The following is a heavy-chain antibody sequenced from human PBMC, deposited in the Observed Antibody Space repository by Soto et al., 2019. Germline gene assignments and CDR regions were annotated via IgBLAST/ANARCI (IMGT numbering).Heavy chain of an antibody. CDR2: IDPSDSYN. V-gene: IGHV5-10-1*01. Sequence: PGESLKISCKGSGYSFTSYWITWVRQMPGKGLEWMGRIDPSDSYNNYSPSFQGHVTISADKSISTAYLQWSSLKASDTAVYYCARLPLSSSAFDCWGQGTLVTVS. J-gene: IGHJ4*02. D-gene: IGHD3-10*01. CDR1: GYSFTSYW. CDR3: ARLPLSSSAFDC.